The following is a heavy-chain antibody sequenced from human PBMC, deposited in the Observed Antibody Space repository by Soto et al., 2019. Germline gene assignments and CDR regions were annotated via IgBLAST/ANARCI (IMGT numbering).Heavy chain of an antibody. CDR1: GGTFSSYS. J-gene: IGHJ3*02. V-gene: IGHV1-69*13. D-gene: IGHD3-22*01. CDR3: ARRASARTYYYDSGKENAFDI. Sequence: SVKVSCKASGGTFSSYSMSWVRQSPVQGLEWMGGIIPIFGTANYAQKFQGRVTITADESTSTAYMELSSLRSEDTAVYYCARRASARTYYYDSGKENAFDIWGQGTMVTVSS. CDR2: IIPIFGTA.